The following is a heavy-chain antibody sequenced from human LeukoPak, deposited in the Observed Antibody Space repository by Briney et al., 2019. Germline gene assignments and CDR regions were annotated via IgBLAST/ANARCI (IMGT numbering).Heavy chain of an antibody. CDR2: INRSGST. J-gene: IGHJ5*02. Sequence: SETLSLTCAVYGGSFSGYYWSWIRQPPGKGLEWIGEINRSGSTNYNPSLKSRVTISVDTSKNQFSLKLSSVTAADTAVYYCARLRGSYPRVGFDPWGQGTLVTVSS. V-gene: IGHV4-34*01. D-gene: IGHD1-26*01. CDR3: ARLRGSYPRVGFDP. CDR1: GGSFSGYY.